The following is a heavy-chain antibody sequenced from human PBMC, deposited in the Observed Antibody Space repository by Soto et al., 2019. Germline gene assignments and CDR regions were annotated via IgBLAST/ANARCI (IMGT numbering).Heavy chain of an antibody. D-gene: IGHD3-22*01. CDR3: AREGSSGYYPGY. CDR1: GDSSKREDY. Sequence: SVTLSLSCAVAGDSSKREDYWGWIRQPPGKGLEWIGYIYHSGTTYYNPSLKSRVTISVDTSKNQFSLKLSSVTAADTAVYYCAREGSSGYYPGYWGQGTLVTVSS. V-gene: IGHV4-30-2*05. J-gene: IGHJ4*02. CDR2: IYHSGTT.